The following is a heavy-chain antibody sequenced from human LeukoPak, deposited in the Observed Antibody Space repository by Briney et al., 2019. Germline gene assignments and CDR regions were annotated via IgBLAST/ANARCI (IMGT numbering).Heavy chain of an antibody. D-gene: IGHD1-26*01. J-gene: IGHJ4*02. V-gene: IGHV4-31*03. Sequence: PSETLSLTCTVSGGSVSSGVYYWSWIRQHPGKGLEWIGYIYYSGSTYYNPSLKSRVTISVDTSKNQFSLKLSSVTAADTAVYYCATLVSGSYSYYFGYWGQGTLVTVSS. CDR2: IYYSGST. CDR3: ATLVSGSYSYYFGY. CDR1: GGSVSSGVYY.